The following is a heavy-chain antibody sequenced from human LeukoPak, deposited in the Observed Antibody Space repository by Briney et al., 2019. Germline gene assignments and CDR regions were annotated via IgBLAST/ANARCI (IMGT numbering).Heavy chain of an antibody. Sequence: GRSLRLSCAASGFTFSSYGMHWVRQAPGKGLEWVAVISYDGSNKYYADSAKGRFTISRDNSKNTLYLQMNSLRAEDTAVYYCGKGGYDFWNGVVGYYFDYWGQGTLVTVSS. V-gene: IGHV3-30*18. CDR2: ISYDGSNK. J-gene: IGHJ4*02. CDR1: GFTFSSYG. CDR3: GKGGYDFWNGVVGYYFDY. D-gene: IGHD3-3*01.